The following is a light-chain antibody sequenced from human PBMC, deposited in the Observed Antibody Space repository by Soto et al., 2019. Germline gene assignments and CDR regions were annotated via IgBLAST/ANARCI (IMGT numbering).Light chain of an antibody. CDR2: CAS. J-gene: IGKJ1*01. Sequence: IMTKQTPASLTVTPGARGILSCMASQSISIYLAWYQQKPGQAPKLLIYCASTRASGVPVRFSGSGSGTEFTLTVSSLQSEDFAVYYCQQYYSSPLTFGQGTKVDIK. V-gene: IGKV3-15*01. CDR1: QSISIY. CDR3: QQYYSSPLT.